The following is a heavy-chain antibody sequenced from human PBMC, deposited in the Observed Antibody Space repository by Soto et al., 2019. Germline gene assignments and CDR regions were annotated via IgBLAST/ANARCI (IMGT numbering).Heavy chain of an antibody. V-gene: IGHV3-23*04. Sequence: EVQLVESGGGLVQPGVSLRLSCEASGFTFSNYGMSWVRQGPGKGLEWVSTVGDGGGRTYYADSVKGRFTISRDNSKNTLFLQMNSLRAEDTAIYYCARKGIVEERNHDAFDIWGQGTMVIVSS. CDR2: VGDGGGRT. CDR3: ARKGIVEERNHDAFDI. D-gene: IGHD1-26*01. CDR1: GFTFSNYG. J-gene: IGHJ3*02.